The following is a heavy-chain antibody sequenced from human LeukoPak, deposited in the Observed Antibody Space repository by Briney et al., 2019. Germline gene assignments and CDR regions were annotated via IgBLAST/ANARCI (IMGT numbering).Heavy chain of an antibody. CDR1: NGSISNYY. D-gene: IGHD2-15*01. CDR3: ARGRFELPF. Sequence: SETLSLTCTISNGSISNYYWSWIRQPPGKGLESIGYIYYSVSTSYNPSFKSRVTISIDTSRNQFSLSLNSVTAADTAVYYCARGRFELPFWGQGTVLTVSS. J-gene: IGHJ4*01. V-gene: IGHV4-59*01. CDR2: IYYSVST.